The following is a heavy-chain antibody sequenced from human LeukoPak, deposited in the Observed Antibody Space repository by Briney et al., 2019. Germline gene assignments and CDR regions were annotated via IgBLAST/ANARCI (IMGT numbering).Heavy chain of an antibody. D-gene: IGHD1-26*01. CDR3: ARDPTSGSHPHFDA. J-gene: IGHJ4*02. Sequence: GGSLRLSCAASGFNFNTFWMTWVRQAPGKGLEWVANIKEDGSEEYYVDSVKGRFTVSRDNANNSLFLNMNSLRGEDTAIYFCARDPTSGSHPHFDAWGQGIQVSVSS. V-gene: IGHV3-7*01. CDR2: IKEDGSEE. CDR1: GFNFNTFW.